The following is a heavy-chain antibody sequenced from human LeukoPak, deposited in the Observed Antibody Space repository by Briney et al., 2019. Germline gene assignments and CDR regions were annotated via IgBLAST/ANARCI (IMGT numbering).Heavy chain of an antibody. V-gene: IGHV3-23*01. CDR3: AKGKGRVVVAATPFDY. J-gene: IGHJ4*02. Sequence: GGSLRLSCAASGFTFSSYAMSWVRQAPGKGLEWVSAISGSGGSTYYADSVKGRFTISRDNSKNTLYLQMNSLSAEDTAVYYCAKGKGRVVVAATPFDYWGQGTLVTVSS. CDR1: GFTFSSYA. D-gene: IGHD2-15*01. CDR2: ISGSGGST.